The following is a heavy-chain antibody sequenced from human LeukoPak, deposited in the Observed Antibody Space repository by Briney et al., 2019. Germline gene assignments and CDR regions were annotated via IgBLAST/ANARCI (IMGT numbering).Heavy chain of an antibody. J-gene: IGHJ4*02. V-gene: IGHV1-2*04. CDR2: LNPKSGGT. CDR1: GYTFTGYY. CDR3: ARGREDYDFWSGYSLFDY. D-gene: IGHD3-3*01. Sequence: ASVKVSCKASGYTFTGYYMHWVRQAPGQGLEWMGWLNPKSGGTNYAQKFQGWVTMTRDTSINTVYMELSRLRSDDTAVYYCARGREDYDFWSGYSLFDYWGQGTLVTVSS.